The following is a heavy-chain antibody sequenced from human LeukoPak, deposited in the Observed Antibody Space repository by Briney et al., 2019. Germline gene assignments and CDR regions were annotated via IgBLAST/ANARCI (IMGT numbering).Heavy chain of an antibody. J-gene: IGHJ4*02. V-gene: IGHV3-23*01. D-gene: IGHD3-22*01. Sequence: GGSLRLSCAVSGITLSNYGMSWVRQAPGKGLEWVAGIGASGGGTNYADSVKGRFTISRDNPKNTLYLQMNSLRAEDTAVYSCAKRGVVIRVILVGFHKEAYYFDSWGQGALVTVSS. CDR1: GITLSNYG. CDR2: IGASGGGT. CDR3: AKRGVVIRVILVGFHKEAYYFDS.